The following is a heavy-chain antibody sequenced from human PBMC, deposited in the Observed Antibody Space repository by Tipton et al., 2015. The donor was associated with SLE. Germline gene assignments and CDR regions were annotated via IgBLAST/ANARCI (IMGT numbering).Heavy chain of an antibody. V-gene: IGHV4-39*01. CDR2: ITNNGNT. D-gene: IGHD2-8*01. CDR3: ARHDTNYGRNWFDP. J-gene: IGHJ5*02. Sequence: TLSLTCTVSGGSIRGSNYYWDWIRQPPGQGPEWIGRITNNGNTYYIPSLQSRVTMSVDTSKNHLSLKLSSVTAADTAVYYCARHDTNYGRNWFDPWGQGTLVTVSS. CDR1: GGSIRGSNYY.